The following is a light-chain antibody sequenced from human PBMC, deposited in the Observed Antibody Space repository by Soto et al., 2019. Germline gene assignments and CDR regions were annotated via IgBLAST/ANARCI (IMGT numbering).Light chain of an antibody. J-gene: IGKJ2*01. CDR1: QSVLNSNGYNY. CDR2: WGS. CDR3: MQALPTPPYT. V-gene: IGKV2-28*01. Sequence: DIVMTQSPLSLSVTPGEPASISCRSSQSVLNSNGYNYLDWYLQKPGQSPQLLIYWGSNRASGVPDRFSGRGSGTDFTLQISRVEAEDVGVYYCMQALPTPPYTFGQGTKLEIK.